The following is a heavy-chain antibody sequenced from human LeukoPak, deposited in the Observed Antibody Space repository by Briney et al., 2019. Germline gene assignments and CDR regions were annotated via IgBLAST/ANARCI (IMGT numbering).Heavy chain of an antibody. CDR2: IFPILGIA. Sequence: GASVKVSCKASGGTFSSYAISWVRQAPGQGLEWMGRIFPILGIANYAQKFQGRVTITADKSTSTAYMELSSLRSEDTAVYYCTRETSSRYFDYWGQGTLVTVSS. CDR1: GGTFSSYA. J-gene: IGHJ4*02. CDR3: TRETSSRYFDY. V-gene: IGHV1-69*04.